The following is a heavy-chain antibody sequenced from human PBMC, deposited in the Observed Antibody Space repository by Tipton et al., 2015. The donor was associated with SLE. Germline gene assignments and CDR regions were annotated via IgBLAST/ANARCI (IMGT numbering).Heavy chain of an antibody. CDR1: GGTFSSYA. CDR2: ISAYNGNT. V-gene: IGHV1-69*06. CDR3: ARALSYSSSSGFDY. J-gene: IGHJ4*02. Sequence: QSGPEVKKPGSSVKVSCKASGGTFSSYAISWVRQAPGQGLEWMGGISAYNGNTNYAQKLQGRVTITADKSTSTAYMELSSLRSEDTAVYYCARALSYSSSSGFDYWGQGTLVTVSS. D-gene: IGHD6-6*01.